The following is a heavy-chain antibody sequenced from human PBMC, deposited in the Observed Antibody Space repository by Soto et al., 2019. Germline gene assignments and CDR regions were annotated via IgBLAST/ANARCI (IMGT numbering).Heavy chain of an antibody. CDR1: GFTFDDYA. D-gene: IGHD5-18*01. J-gene: IGHJ4*02. CDR2: ISWNSATI. Sequence: EVQLVESGGGLVQPGRSLRLSCAASGFTFDDYAMHWVRQAPGKGLEWVSGISWNSATIGYADSVKGRFTISRDNAKNSLYLQMNSLRAEDTALYYCAKGAMETTTVNYFDYWGQGTLVTVSS. V-gene: IGHV3-9*01. CDR3: AKGAMETTTVNYFDY.